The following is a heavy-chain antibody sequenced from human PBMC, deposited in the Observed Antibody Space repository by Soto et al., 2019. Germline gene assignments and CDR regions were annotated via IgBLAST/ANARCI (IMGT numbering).Heavy chain of an antibody. J-gene: IGHJ5*02. CDR3: ASTGFSPDYYDSSVWFDP. CDR1: GGSISSYY. CDR2: IYYSGST. V-gene: IGHV4-59*01. Sequence: ETLSLTCTVSGGSISSYYWSWIRQPPGKGLEWIGYIYYSGSTNYNPSLKSRVTISVDTSKNQFSLKLSSVTAADTAVYYCASTGFSPDYYDSSVWFDPWGQGTLVTVSS. D-gene: IGHD3-22*01.